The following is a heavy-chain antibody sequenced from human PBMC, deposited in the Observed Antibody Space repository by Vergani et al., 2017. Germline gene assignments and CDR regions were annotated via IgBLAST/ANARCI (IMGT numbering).Heavy chain of an antibody. CDR3: ARVGEMYYDFWSGSHPKYYYYGMDV. J-gene: IGHJ6*02. Sequence: QVQLVQSGAEVKKPGASVKVSCKASGYTFTSYDINWVRQATGQGLEWMGWMNPNSGNTGYAQKFQGRVTMTRNTSISTAYMELSSLRSEDTAVYYCARVGEMYYDFWSGSHPKYYYYGMDVWGQGTTVTVSS. V-gene: IGHV1-8*01. CDR1: GYTFTSYD. D-gene: IGHD3-3*01. CDR2: MNPNSGNT.